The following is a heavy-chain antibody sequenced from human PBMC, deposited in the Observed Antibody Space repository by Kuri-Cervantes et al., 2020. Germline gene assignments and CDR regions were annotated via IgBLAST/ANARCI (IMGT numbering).Heavy chain of an antibody. J-gene: IGHJ3*02. CDR3: ASSSYDVAAAGLGAFDI. CDR2: IKQDGSEK. D-gene: IGHD6-13*01. V-gene: IGHV3-7*03. CDR1: GFTFSSYW. Sequence: GGSLRLSCAASGFTFSSYWMSWVRQAPGKGLEWVANIKQDGSEKYYVDSVRGRFTISRDNSKNTLFLQMNSLRAEDTAVYYCASSSYDVAAAGLGAFDIWGQGTMVTVSS.